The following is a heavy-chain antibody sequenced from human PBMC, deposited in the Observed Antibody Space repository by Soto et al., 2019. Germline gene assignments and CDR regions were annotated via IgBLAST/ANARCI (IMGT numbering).Heavy chain of an antibody. CDR1: GGSISSADYY. Sequence: SETLSLTCTVSGGSISSADYYWSWIRQPPGKGLEWIGYIYYSGSTYYNPSLKSRVTISVDTSKNQFSLKLSSVTAADTAVYYCARSEYSSSNFDFWGQGSLVTVSS. CDR3: ARSEYSSSNFDF. J-gene: IGHJ4*02. CDR2: IYYSGST. D-gene: IGHD6-6*01. V-gene: IGHV4-30-4*01.